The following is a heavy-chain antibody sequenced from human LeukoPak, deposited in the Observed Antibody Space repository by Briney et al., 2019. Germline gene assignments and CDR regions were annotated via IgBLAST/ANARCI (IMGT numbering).Heavy chain of an antibody. J-gene: IGHJ6*02. V-gene: IGHV4-59*12. CDR1: GGSISSYY. Sequence: SETLSLTCTVSGGSISSYYWSWIRQPPGKGLEWIGYIYYSGSTNYNPSLKSRVAISVDTSKNQFSLKLSSVTAADTAVYYCARGVRGVIITYYYYGMDVWGQGTTVTVSS. CDR2: IYYSGST. CDR3: ARGVRGVIITYYYYGMDV. D-gene: IGHD3-10*01.